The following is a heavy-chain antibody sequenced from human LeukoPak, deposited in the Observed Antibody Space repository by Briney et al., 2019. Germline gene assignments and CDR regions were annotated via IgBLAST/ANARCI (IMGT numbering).Heavy chain of an antibody. D-gene: IGHD4-23*01. J-gene: IGHJ4*02. CDR3: ARDRLRWPKIDY. CDR2: IYYSGST. V-gene: IGHV4-59*12. Sequence: SETLSLTCTVSGGSISSYYWSWIRQPPGKGLEWIGYIYYSGSTNYNPSLKSRVTISVDTSKNQFSLKLNSVTAADTAVYYCARDRLRWPKIDYWGQGTLVTVSS. CDR1: GGSISSYY.